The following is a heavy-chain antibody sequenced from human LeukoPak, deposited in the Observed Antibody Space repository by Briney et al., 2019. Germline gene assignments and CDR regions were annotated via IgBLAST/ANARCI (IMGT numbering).Heavy chain of an antibody. CDR1: GFTFSNYG. CDR3: ARDRTGGNTDLGN. Sequence: QAGGSLRLSCAASGFTFSNYGMHWVRQAPGKGLEWVAVIWYDGSNEYYADSVKGRFTISRDNSENTLYLQMNSLRAEDTAVYYCARDRTGGNTDLGNWGQGTLVTVSS. D-gene: IGHD4-23*01. J-gene: IGHJ4*02. V-gene: IGHV3-33*01. CDR2: IWYDGSNE.